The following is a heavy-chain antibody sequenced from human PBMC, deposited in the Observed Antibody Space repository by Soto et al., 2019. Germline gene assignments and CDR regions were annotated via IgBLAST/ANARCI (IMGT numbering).Heavy chain of an antibody. CDR1: GFTFSIYW. Sequence: HPGVSLRLSCAASGFTFSIYWMHWVRQAPGKGLVWVSRIKADGSSTNYADSVKGRFTISRDTENTLYLQMSSLRAEDTALYYCVKDSSYAVTYDYWGQGTLVTVSS. V-gene: IGHV3-74*01. CDR3: VKDSSYAVTYDY. J-gene: IGHJ4*02. CDR2: IKADGSST. D-gene: IGHD4-17*01.